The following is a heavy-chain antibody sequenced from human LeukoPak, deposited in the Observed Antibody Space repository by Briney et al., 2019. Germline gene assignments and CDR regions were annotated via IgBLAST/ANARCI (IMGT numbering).Heavy chain of an antibody. CDR1: GGTTSA. V-gene: IGHV1-69*06. J-gene: IGHJ6*03. CDR2: ILPSVGTA. Sequence: SVKVSCKASGGTTSAIGWVRQAPGQGLEWMGGILPSVGTAHSSQKFQGRVTITADKSTSTAYMELSSLTSEDTAVYYCARGRLQLLLGADFFYYMDVWGEGTTVIISS. D-gene: IGHD5-18*01. CDR3: ARGRLQLLLGADFFYYMDV.